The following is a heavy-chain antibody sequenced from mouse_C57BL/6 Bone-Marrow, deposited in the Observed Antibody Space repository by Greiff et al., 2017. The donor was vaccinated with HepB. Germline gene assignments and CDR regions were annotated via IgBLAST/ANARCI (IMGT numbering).Heavy chain of an antibody. J-gene: IGHJ1*03. Sequence: EVQRVESGGDLVQPGGSLTLSCAASGFTFSSYGMSWVRQTPDKRLEWVATISSGGSSTYYPDSVKGRCTISRDNAKNTLYLQMSSLKSEDTAMYYWAIGTGEGRWYFDVWGTGTTGTVSS. D-gene: IGHD2-14*01. CDR1: GFTFSSYG. CDR3: AIGTGEGRWYFDV. V-gene: IGHV5-6*01. CDR2: ISSGGSST.